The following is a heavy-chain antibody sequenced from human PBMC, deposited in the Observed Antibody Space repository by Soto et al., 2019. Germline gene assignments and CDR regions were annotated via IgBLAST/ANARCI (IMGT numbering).Heavy chain of an antibody. Sequence: GGSLRLSCAAAGFTFSSYGMHWVRQAPGKGLEWVAVISYDGSNKYYADSVKGRFTISRDNSKNTLYLQMNSLRAEDTAVYYCAKDRLGYCSGGSCYAGYSRAFDYWGQGT. D-gene: IGHD2-15*01. CDR1: GFTFSSYG. CDR3: AKDRLGYCSGGSCYAGYSRAFDY. V-gene: IGHV3-30*18. CDR2: ISYDGSNK. J-gene: IGHJ4*02.